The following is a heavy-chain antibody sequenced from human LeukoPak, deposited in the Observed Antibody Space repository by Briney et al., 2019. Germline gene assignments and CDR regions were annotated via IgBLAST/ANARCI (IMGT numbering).Heavy chain of an antibody. Sequence: GGSLRLSCAASGFTFSSYGMHWVRQAPGKGLEWVAVISYDGSNKYYADSVKGRFTISRDNSKNTLYLQMNSLRAEDTAVYYCAKGIAAAGTNYFDYWGQGTLVTVSS. CDR3: AKGIAAAGTNYFDY. CDR1: GFTFSSYG. V-gene: IGHV3-30*18. J-gene: IGHJ4*02. D-gene: IGHD6-13*01. CDR2: ISYDGSNK.